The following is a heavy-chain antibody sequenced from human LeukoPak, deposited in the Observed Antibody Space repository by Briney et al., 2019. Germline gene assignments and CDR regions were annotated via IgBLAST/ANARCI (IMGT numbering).Heavy chain of an antibody. Sequence: PSQTLSLTCTVSGGSISSGGYYWSWIRRHPGKGLEWIGYIYYSGSTNYNPSLKSRVTISVDTSKNQFSLKLSSVTAADTAVYYCARDEQNYYDSSGYSYWAQGTLVTVSS. CDR1: GGSISSGGYY. V-gene: IGHV4-61*08. J-gene: IGHJ4*02. CDR3: ARDEQNYYDSSGYSY. D-gene: IGHD3-22*01. CDR2: IYYSGST.